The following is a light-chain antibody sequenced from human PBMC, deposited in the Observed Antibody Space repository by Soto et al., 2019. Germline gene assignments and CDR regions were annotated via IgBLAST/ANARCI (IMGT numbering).Light chain of an antibody. J-gene: IGLJ1*01. CDR2: DVS. V-gene: IGLV2-11*01. CDR3: CSYAGTYTYV. Sequence: ALTQPRSVSGSPGQSVTISCTGTSSDVGGYNYVSWYQQHPGKAPKLMIYDVSKRPSGVPDRFSGSKSGNTASLTISGLQAEDEADYYCCSYAGTYTYVFGTGTKVTVL. CDR1: SSDVGGYNY.